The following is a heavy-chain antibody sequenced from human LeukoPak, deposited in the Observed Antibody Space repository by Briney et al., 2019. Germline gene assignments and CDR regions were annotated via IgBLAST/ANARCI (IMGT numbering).Heavy chain of an antibody. CDR1: GGAFSSYA. CDR3: ATGQNAIAAAGGVHAYYYYGMDV. CDR2: IIPIFGTA. V-gene: IGHV1-69*13. D-gene: IGHD6-13*01. Sequence: SVKVTCKASGGAFSSYAISWVRQAPGQGLEWMGGIIPIFGTANYAQKFQGRVTITADESTSTAYMELSSLRSEDTAVYYCATGQNAIAAAGGVHAYYYYGMDVWGQGTTVTVSS. J-gene: IGHJ6*02.